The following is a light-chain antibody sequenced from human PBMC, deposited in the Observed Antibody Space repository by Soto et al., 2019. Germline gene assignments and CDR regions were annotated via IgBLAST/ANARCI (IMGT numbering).Light chain of an antibody. CDR2: EVT. CDR3: SSYTRRSTQV. Sequence: QSALTQPPSASGSPGQSVTISCTGTSSDVGGYDYVSWYQQRPGKAPKLLIHEVTKRPSGVPDRFSGSKSGNTASLTVSGLQAEDEADYYCSSYTRRSTQVFGTGTKLTVL. CDR1: SSDVGGYDY. J-gene: IGLJ1*01. V-gene: IGLV2-8*01.